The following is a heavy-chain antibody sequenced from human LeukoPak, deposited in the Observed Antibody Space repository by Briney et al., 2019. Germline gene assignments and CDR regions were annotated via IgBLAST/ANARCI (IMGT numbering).Heavy chain of an antibody. CDR2: IYHSGST. CDR3: ARVWFGELSLYYFDY. Sequence: SETLSLTCTDSGGSISSGDYYWSWIRQPPGKGLEWIGYIYHSGSTYYNPSLKSRVTISVDTSKNLFSLKLSSVTAADTAVYYCARVWFGELSLYYFDYWGQGTLVTVSS. D-gene: IGHD3-10*01. V-gene: IGHV4-30-4*01. CDR1: GGSISSGDYY. J-gene: IGHJ4*02.